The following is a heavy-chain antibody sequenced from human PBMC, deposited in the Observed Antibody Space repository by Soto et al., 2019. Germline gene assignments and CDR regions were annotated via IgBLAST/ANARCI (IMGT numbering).Heavy chain of an antibody. J-gene: IGHJ5*02. CDR2: IKADSGYT. D-gene: IGHD4-17*01. CDR1: GYPFIKYG. Sequence: QLQLVQSAAEVKKPGASVRVSCKAYGYPFIKYGISWIREAPEQGLEWMGWIKADSGYTNYAQKFQGRVTMTADTSSDTSFMDLRSLRLDDTSVYFWATSYGTGFVPWGQGTLVSVSA. CDR3: ATSYGTGFVP. V-gene: IGHV1-18*04.